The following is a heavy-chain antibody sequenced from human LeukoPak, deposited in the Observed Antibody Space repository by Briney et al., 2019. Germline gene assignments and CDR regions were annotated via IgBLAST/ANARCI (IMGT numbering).Heavy chain of an antibody. V-gene: IGHV4-34*01. D-gene: IGHD6-19*01. J-gene: IGHJ2*01. CDR3: VRQIGAGAFDL. Sequence: SETLSLTCAVYEGTLSGYFWTWVRQPAGKGLEWIGEISIAGEINYNPSLRSRATISIDTTKNQFSLTLTSVMVADTAEYYCVRQIGAGAFDLWGR. CDR2: ISIAGEI. CDR1: EGTLSGYF.